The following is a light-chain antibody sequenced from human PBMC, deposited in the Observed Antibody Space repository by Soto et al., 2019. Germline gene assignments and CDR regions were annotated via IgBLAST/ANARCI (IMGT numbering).Light chain of an antibody. Sequence: DIVLTQSPGTLYLSQGAIATLCCRASQSLSNSELAWYQQKPGQAPRLLIYGASSRATGIPDRFSGSGSGTDFTLTISRLDPEDFAVYYCQQNSTARSWTFGQGTKVDIK. CDR3: QQNSTARSWT. CDR1: QSLSNSE. J-gene: IGKJ1*01. CDR2: GAS. V-gene: IGKV3-20*01.